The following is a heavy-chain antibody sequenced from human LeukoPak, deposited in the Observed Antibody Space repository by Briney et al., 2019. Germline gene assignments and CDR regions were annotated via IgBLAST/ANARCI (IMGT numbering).Heavy chain of an antibody. CDR2: ISSSGSTI. D-gene: IGHD3-22*01. CDR1: GFTFSDYY. V-gene: IGHV3-11*04. J-gene: IGHJ4*02. Sequence: GGSLRLSCAASGFTFSDYYMSRIRQAPGKGLEWVSYISSSGSTIYYADSVKGRFTISRDSAKNSLYLQMNSLRAEDTAVYYCARDFAAGQYYYDSSGSIGGYWGQGILVTVSS. CDR3: ARDFAAGQYYYDSSGSIGGY.